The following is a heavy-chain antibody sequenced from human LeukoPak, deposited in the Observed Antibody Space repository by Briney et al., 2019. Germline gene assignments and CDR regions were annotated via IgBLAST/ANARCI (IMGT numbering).Heavy chain of an antibody. J-gene: IGHJ5*02. V-gene: IGHV1-46*01. CDR2: INPSGGST. CDR3: ARERSGGVVVVVAATRPSYNWFDP. D-gene: IGHD2-15*01. Sequence: ASVKVSCKASGYTFTSYYMHWVRRAPGQGLEWMGIINPSGGSTSYAQKFQGRVTMTRDTSTSTVYMELSSLRSEDTAVYYCARERSGGVVVVVAATRPSYNWFDPWGQGTLVTVSS. CDR1: GYTFTSYY.